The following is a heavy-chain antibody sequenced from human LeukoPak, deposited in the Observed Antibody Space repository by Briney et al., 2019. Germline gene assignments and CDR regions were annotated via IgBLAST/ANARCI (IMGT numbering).Heavy chain of an antibody. J-gene: IGHJ4*02. CDR3: AGVGDSSSWYPGYFDY. CDR1: GFTVSSNY. CDR2: IYSGGST. D-gene: IGHD6-13*01. Sequence: GGSLRLSCAASGFTVSSNYMSWVRQAPGKGLEWVSVIYSGGSTYYADSVKGRFTISRHNSKNTLYLQMNSLRAEDTAVYYCAGVGDSSSWYPGYFDYWGQGTLVTVSS. V-gene: IGHV3-53*04.